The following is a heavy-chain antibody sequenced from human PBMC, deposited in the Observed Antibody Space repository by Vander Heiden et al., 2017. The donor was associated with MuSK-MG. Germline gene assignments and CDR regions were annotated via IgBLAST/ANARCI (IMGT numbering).Heavy chain of an antibody. CDR2: ISAYNGNT. CDR3: AIVSVRGGIGLRWFDP. Sequence: VQLVQSGADVQKPGASVTVSCTASGYTFTSYGISWVRQAPGQGLEWMGWISAYNGNTKYAQKRQGRVTMTTDTSTSTADMERRSMRSEETAVYYCAIVSVRGGIGLRWFDPWGQGTMVTVYS. CDR1: GYTFTSYG. V-gene: IGHV1-18*01. J-gene: IGHJ5*02. D-gene: IGHD3-10*01.